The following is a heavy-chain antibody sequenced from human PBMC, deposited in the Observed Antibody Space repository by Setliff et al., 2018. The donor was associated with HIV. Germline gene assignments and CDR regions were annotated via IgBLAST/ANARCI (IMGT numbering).Heavy chain of an antibody. CDR3: AQITVMGY. J-gene: IGHJ4*02. D-gene: IGHD4-4*01. CDR1: GFTFSRCW. V-gene: IGHV3-30*03. Sequence: GGSLRLSCVASGFTFSRCWMSWVRQAPGKGLEWVGVISYDGRNKYYADSVRGRFTISRDNSKNTLYLQMNSLRAEDTAVYYCAQITVMGYWGQGTLVTVSS. CDR2: ISYDGRNK.